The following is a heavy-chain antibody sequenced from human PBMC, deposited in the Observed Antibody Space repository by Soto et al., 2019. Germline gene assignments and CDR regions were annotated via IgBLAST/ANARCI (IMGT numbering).Heavy chain of an antibody. Sequence: QVQLVQSGAEVKKPGSSVKVSCKASGGAFRSYDISWVRQAPGQGLEWMGGIIGMFGTANYAQRFQDRVTITADESTSTAYLELSNLRSEDTAVYYCAKHFVGPLVKYYHHYYGMDVWGQGTTVTVSS. CDR1: GGAFRSYD. D-gene: IGHD2-21*01. V-gene: IGHV1-69*01. CDR3: AKHFVGPLVKYYHHYYGMDV. J-gene: IGHJ6*02. CDR2: IIGMFGTA.